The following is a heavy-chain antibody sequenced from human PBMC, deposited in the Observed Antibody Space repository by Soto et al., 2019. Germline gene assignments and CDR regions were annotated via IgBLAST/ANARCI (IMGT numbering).Heavy chain of an antibody. D-gene: IGHD3-9*01. CDR1: GFTFSSYG. V-gene: IGHV3-30*18. CDR3: AKSVGAWIDWLLIDY. Sequence: GGSLRLSCAASGFTFSSYGMHWVRQAPGKGLEWVAVISYDGSNKYYADSVKGRFTISRDNSKNTLYLQMNSLRAEDTAVYYCAKSVGAWIDWLLIDYWGQGTLVTVSS. J-gene: IGHJ4*02. CDR2: ISYDGSNK.